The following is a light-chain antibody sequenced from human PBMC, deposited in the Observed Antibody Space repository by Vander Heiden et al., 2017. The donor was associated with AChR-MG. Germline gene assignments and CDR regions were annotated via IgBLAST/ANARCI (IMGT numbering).Light chain of an antibody. CDR1: NSIFSGGNT. V-gene: IGLV1-44*01. CDR3: AAWDDSLNGWV. J-gene: IGLJ3*02. CDR2: TNS. Sequence: QSVLTQPPSASGTPRQTVTISCSGSNSIFSGGNTGNWYQQLQGMAPKLLIYTNSKRPSGVPDRFSGSKSGTSASLAIRGLQSEDEADYYCAAWDDSLNGWVFGGGTKLTVL.